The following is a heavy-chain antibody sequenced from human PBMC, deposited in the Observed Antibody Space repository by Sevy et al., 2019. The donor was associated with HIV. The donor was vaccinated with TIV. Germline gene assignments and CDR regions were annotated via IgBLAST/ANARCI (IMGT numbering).Heavy chain of an antibody. CDR3: AREGAISFIVGATIGAFDI. CDR1: RFTFSNYW. Sequence: GGSLRLSCAASRFTFSNYWMSWVRQAPGKGLEWVANIKQDGSEKYYVDSVKGRFTISRDNAKNSLYLQMNSLRAEDTAVYYCAREGAISFIVGATIGAFDIWGLGTMVTVSS. D-gene: IGHD1-26*01. V-gene: IGHV3-7*01. CDR2: IKQDGSEK. J-gene: IGHJ3*02.